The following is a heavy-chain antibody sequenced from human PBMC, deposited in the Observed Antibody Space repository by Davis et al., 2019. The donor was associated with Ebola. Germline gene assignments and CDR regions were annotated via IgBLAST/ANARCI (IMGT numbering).Heavy chain of an antibody. CDR3: TRLSGDYLYYYYYGMDV. V-gene: IGHV3-30*03. D-gene: IGHD4-17*01. CDR2: ISYDGSNK. CDR1: GFTFSSYG. Sequence: GESLKIPCAASGFTFSSYGMHWVRQAPGKGLEWVAVISYDGSNKYYADSVKGRFTISRDNSKNTLYLQMNSLRTEDTAVYYCTRLSGDYLYYYYYGMDVWGQGTTVTVSS. J-gene: IGHJ6*02.